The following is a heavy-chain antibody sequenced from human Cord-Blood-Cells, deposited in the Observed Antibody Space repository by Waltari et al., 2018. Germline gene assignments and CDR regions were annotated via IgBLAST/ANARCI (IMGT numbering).Heavy chain of an antibody. CDR2: IGGSGGST. CDR1: GFTFSSYA. J-gene: IGHJ6*02. D-gene: IGHD2-2*01. Sequence: EVQLLESGGGLVQPGGSLRLSCAASGFTFSSYAMSWVRQAPGKGLWWVSAIGGSGGSTYYADSVKGRFTISRDNSKNTLYLQMNSLRAEDTAVYYCAKDKTSSRTYYYYGMDVWGQGTTVTVSS. CDR3: AKDKTSSRTYYYYGMDV. V-gene: IGHV3-23*01.